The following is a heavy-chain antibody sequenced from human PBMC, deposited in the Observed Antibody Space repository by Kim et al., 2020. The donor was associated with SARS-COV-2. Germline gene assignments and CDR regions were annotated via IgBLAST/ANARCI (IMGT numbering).Heavy chain of an antibody. D-gene: IGHD5-18*01. J-gene: IGHJ4*02. CDR3: ATLLQVWTPQDF. CDR1: GLTFSSYA. V-gene: IGHV3-23*01. CDR2: ISGRDGAT. Sequence: GGSLRLSCAASGLTFSSYAMSWVRQAPGKGLEWVSTISGRDGATYYADSVKGRFTISRDNSKNTLYLQMNSLRAEDTAVYYCATLLQVWTPQDFWGQGTLVTVSS.